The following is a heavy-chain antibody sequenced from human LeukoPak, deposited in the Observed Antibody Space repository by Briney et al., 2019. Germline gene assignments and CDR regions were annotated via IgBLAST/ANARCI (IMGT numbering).Heavy chain of an antibody. D-gene: IGHD2-15*01. CDR3: GKDGQGVVADGFEF. V-gene: IGHV3-23*01. CDR2: ISGSGDRT. CDR1: GFTFNIYA. Sequence: GGSLRLSCAASGFTFNIYAMTWVRQAPGKGLEWVSGISGSGDRTYYVDSVKGRFTISRDNSRNTLYLQLNSLRAEDTALYYCGKDGQGVVADGFEFWGQRTMGNVSS. J-gene: IGHJ3*01.